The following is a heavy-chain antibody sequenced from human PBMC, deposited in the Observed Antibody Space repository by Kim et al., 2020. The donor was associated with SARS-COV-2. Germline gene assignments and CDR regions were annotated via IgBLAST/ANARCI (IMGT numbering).Heavy chain of an antibody. V-gene: IGHV3-43*02. CDR3: AREIGAPPYYDFWSGSSYYYGMDV. J-gene: IGHJ6*02. CDR1: GFTFDDYA. CDR2: ISGDGGST. D-gene: IGHD3-3*01. Sequence: GGSLRLSCAASGFTFDDYAMHWVRQAPGKGLEWVSLISGDGGSTYYADSVKGRFTISRDNSKNSLYLQMNSLRTEDTALYYCAREIGAPPYYDFWSGSSYYYGMDVWGQGTTVTVSS.